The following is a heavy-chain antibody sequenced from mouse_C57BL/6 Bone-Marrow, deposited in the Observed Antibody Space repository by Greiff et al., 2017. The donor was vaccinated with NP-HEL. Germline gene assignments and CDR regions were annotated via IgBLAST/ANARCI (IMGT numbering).Heavy chain of an antibody. CDR1: GFNIKDDY. CDR3: TTYGSSRYYFDY. V-gene: IGHV14-4*01. CDR2: IDPENGDT. Sequence: VHVKQSGAELVRPGASVKLSCTASGFNIKDDYMHWVKQRPEQGLEWIGWIDPENGDTEYASKFQGKATITADTSSNKAYLQLCSLTSEDTAVYYCTTYGSSRYYFDYWGQGTTLTVSS. J-gene: IGHJ2*01. D-gene: IGHD1-1*01.